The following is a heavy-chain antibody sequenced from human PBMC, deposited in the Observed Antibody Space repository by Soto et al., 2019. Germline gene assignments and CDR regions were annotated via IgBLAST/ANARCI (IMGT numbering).Heavy chain of an antibody. D-gene: IGHD6-19*01. J-gene: IGHJ4*02. CDR2: IYYSGST. CDR3: ARDLVMLAGTFDD. V-gene: IGHV4-61*01. Sequence: QVQLQESGPGLVKPSETLSLTCTVSGGSVSSGSYYWSWIRQPPGKGLEWIGYIYYSGSTNYNPSLKSRVTISVDTSKNQFSLKLSSVTAADTAVYYCARDLVMLAGTFDDWGQGTLVTVSS. CDR1: GGSVSSGSYY.